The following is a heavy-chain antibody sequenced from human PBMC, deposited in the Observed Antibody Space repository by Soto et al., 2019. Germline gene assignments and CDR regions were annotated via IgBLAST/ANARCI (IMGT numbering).Heavy chain of an antibody. CDR2: ISAYNGNT. Sequence: ASVKVSCKASGYTFTSYGISWVRQAPGQGLEWMGWISAYNGNTNYSQKFQGRVTITRDTSASTAYMELSSLRSEDTAVYYCASSMYYDFWSGYYTFDYWGQGTLVTVSS. J-gene: IGHJ4*02. D-gene: IGHD3-3*01. V-gene: IGHV1-18*01. CDR1: GYTFTSYG. CDR3: ASSMYYDFWSGYYTFDY.